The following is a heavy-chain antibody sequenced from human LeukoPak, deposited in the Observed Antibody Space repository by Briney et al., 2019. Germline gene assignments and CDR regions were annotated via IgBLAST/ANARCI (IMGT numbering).Heavy chain of an antibody. CDR3: AKGRVSSGYSPFDY. D-gene: IGHD3-22*01. CDR2: IYYSGST. J-gene: IGHJ4*02. V-gene: IGHV4-59*01. Sequence: SETLSLTCTVSGGSISSYYWSWIRQPPGKGLEWIGYIYYSGSTNYNPSLKSRVTISVDTSKNQFSLKLSSVTAADTAVYYCAKGRVSSGYSPFDYWGQGTLVTVSS. CDR1: GGSISSYY.